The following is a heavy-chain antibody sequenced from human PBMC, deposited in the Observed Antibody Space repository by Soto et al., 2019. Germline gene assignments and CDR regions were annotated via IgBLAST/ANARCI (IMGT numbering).Heavy chain of an antibody. CDR1: GFTFSDYA. Sequence: PGGSLRLSCAAPGFTFSDYAMSRVRQAPGKGLEWVSAISGSSGRTYYADSVTGRFTISRDNSKNTLYLPMNSLRAEDTAVYYCAKDVRDNAAVPAPHVGGKDFWGQGTTVTTSS. CDR3: AKDVRDNAAVPAPHVGGKDF. V-gene: IGHV3-23*01. CDR2: ISGSSGRT. D-gene: IGHD2-2*01. J-gene: IGHJ6*02.